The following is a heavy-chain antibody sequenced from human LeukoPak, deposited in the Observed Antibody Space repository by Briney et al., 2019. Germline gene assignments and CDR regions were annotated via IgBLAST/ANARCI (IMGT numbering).Heavy chain of an antibody. Sequence: PGGSLRLSCAASGFTFSSYSMNWVRQAPGKGLEWVSSISSSSSYIYYADSVKGRFTISRDNAKNSLYLQMNSLRAEDTAVYYCARGRKLSRFSTAMVTVSDLNYYGMDVWGQGTTVTVSS. J-gene: IGHJ6*02. V-gene: IGHV3-21*01. D-gene: IGHD5-18*01. CDR3: ARGRKLSRFSTAMVTVSDLNYYGMDV. CDR1: GFTFSSYS. CDR2: ISSSSSYI.